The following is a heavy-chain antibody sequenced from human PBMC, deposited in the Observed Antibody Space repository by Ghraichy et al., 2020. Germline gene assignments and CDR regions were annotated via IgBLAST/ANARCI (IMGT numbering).Heavy chain of an antibody. J-gene: IGHJ6*03. V-gene: IGHV4-59*01. CDR2: IYYSGST. CDR1: GGSISSYY. Sequence: SETLTLTCTVSGGSISSYYWSWIRQPPGKGLEWIGYIYYSGSTNYNPSLKSRVTISVDTSKNQFSLKLSSVTAADTAVYYCARVTGLRGSLNYYYYMDVWGKGTTVTVSS. D-gene: IGHD5-12*01. CDR3: ARVTGLRGSLNYYYYMDV.